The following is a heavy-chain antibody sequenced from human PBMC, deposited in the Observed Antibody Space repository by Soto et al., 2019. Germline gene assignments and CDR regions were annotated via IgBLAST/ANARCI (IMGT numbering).Heavy chain of an antibody. CDR2: ISGSGGST. J-gene: IGHJ6*02. CDR1: GFTFSSYA. Sequence: PGGSLRLSCAASGFTFSSYAMSWVRQAPGKGLEWVSAISGSGGSTYYADSVKGRFTISRDNSKNTLYLQMNSLRAEDTAVYYCAKDLFTVTTLIYNDYYYGMDVWGQGTTVTVSS. V-gene: IGHV3-23*01. CDR3: AKDLFTVTTLIYNDYYYGMDV. D-gene: IGHD4-17*01.